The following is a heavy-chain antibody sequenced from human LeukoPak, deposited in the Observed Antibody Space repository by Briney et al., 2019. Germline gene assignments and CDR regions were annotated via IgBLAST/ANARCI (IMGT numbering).Heavy chain of an antibody. J-gene: IGHJ4*02. CDR2: IYYSGRT. D-gene: IGHD3-10*01. Sequence: SETLSLTRTVSGGSISSGDYYWSWIRQPPGKGLEWIGYIYYSGRTYYNPSLQSRVTISVDTSKNQFSLKLNSVTAADTAVYYCARGPIGDDDYWGQGTLVTVSS. CDR1: GGSISSGDYY. V-gene: IGHV4-30-4*01. CDR3: ARGPIGDDDY.